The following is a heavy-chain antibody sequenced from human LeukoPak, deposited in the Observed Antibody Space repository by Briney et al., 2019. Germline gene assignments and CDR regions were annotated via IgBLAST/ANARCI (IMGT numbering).Heavy chain of an antibody. V-gene: IGHV4-61*01. CDR1: GGSVSSGSYY. CDR3: ARAPYFDKLTGYYERPGFFDY. CDR2: VYYTGST. Sequence: SETLSLTCTVSGGSVSSGSYYWSWIRQPPGKGLEWVGFVYYTGSTNYNPSLKSRVTMSVYTSNSQFSLKLSSVTAADTAVYYCARAPYFDKLTGYYERPGFFDYWGHGILVTVSS. D-gene: IGHD3-9*01. J-gene: IGHJ4*01.